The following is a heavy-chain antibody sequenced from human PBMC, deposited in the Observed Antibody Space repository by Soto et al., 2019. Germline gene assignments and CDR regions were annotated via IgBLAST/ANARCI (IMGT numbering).Heavy chain of an antibody. J-gene: IGHJ4*02. CDR3: ARTLPGYDSSEFDY. D-gene: IGHD3-22*01. Sequence: GSLRLSCAASGFTFSSYAMHWVRQAPGKGLEWVAVISYDGSNKYYADSVKGRFTISRDNSKNTLYLQMNSLRAEDTAVYYCARTLPGYDSSEFDYWGQGTLVTVSS. V-gene: IGHV3-30-3*01. CDR1: GFTFSSYA. CDR2: ISYDGSNK.